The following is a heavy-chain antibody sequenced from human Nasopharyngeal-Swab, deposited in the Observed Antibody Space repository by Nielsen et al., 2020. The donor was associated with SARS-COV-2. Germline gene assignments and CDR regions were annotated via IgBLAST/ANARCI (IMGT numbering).Heavy chain of an antibody. J-gene: IGHJ4*02. CDR2: IYYSGST. V-gene: IGHV4-31*03. CDR3: ASLRRDGYNDLDY. Sequence: SETLSLTCTVSGGSISSGGYYWSWIRQHPGKGLEWIGYIYYSGSTYYNPSLKSRVTISVDTSKSQFSLKLSSVTAADTAVYYCASLRRDGYNDLDYWGQGTLVTVSS. D-gene: IGHD5-24*01. CDR1: GGSISSGGYY.